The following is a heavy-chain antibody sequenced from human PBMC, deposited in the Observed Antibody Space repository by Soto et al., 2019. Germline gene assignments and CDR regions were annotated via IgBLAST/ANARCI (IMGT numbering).Heavy chain of an antibody. J-gene: IGHJ4*02. CDR3: ATETSTWGC. V-gene: IGHV3-7*05. CDR2: IKQDGSEK. Sequence: ESGGGLVQPGGSLRLSCAASGFALRNYWVNWVRQAPGKGLEWVANIKQDGSEKNYVDSVKGRFTISRDNAKNSLYLQMNSLRAEDTAVYYCATETSTWGCWGQGTLVTVSS. CDR1: GFALRNYW. D-gene: IGHD7-27*01.